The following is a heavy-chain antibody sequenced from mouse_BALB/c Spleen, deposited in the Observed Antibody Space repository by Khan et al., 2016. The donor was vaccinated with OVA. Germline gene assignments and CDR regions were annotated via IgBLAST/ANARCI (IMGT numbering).Heavy chain of an antibody. J-gene: IGHJ2*01. V-gene: IGHV14-3*02. Sequence: EVQLVESGPGLVKPSPTLSFSCTASGLYITNNYMHWLNQRPEQGLEWIGRIDPPNGNTKYDPNFPGQATITADTSTNPVYLQLSSLTSEDTAVYYCARMEKKWGQGTTLTVSS. CDR2: IDPPNGNT. CDR1: GLYITNNY. CDR3: ARMEKK.